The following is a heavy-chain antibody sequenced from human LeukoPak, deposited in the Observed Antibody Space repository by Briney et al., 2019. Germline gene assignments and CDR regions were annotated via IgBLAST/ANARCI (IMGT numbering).Heavy chain of an antibody. CDR1: GYTLSSYG. J-gene: IGHJ4*02. Sequence: ASVKVSCKASGYTLSSYGISWVRQAPGQGLEWMGWINPNSGGTNYAQKFQGRVTMTRDTSISTAYMELSRLRSDDTAVYYCARDHDGDYAFLYWGQGTLVTVSS. CDR2: INPNSGGT. D-gene: IGHD4-17*01. V-gene: IGHV1-2*02. CDR3: ARDHDGDYAFLY.